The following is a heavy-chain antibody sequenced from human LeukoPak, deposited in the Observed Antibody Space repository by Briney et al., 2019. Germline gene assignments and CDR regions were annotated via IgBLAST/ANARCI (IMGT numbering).Heavy chain of an antibody. CDR2: FSGGDGSP. J-gene: IGHJ4*02. Sequence: GGSLRLSCVASGFTFSSYAMTWFRQAPGKGLEWVSSFSGGDGSPYHADSVKGRFTISRDNSKSTLYLQMNSLRAEDTAVYYCAKGGDGYNHYFDYWGQETLVTVSS. D-gene: IGHD5-24*01. CDR1: GFTFSSYA. V-gene: IGHV3-23*01. CDR3: AKGGDGYNHYFDY.